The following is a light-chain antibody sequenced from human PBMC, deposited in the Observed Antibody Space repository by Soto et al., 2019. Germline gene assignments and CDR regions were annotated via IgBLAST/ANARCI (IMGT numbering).Light chain of an antibody. CDR2: GNS. Sequence: QSVLTQPPSVSGAPGQTVTISCTGSSSNIGAGYDVHWYQQLPGTAPKLLIYGNSNRPSGVPDRFSGSKSGTSASLAITGLQAEDEADYYCQSYDTGLRTVFGGGTQLTVL. CDR3: QSYDTGLRTV. V-gene: IGLV1-40*01. CDR1: SSNIGAGYD. J-gene: IGLJ7*01.